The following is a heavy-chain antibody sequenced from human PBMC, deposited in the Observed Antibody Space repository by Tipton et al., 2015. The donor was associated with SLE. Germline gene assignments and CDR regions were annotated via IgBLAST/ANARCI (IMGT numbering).Heavy chain of an antibody. J-gene: IGHJ4*03. V-gene: IGHV3-15*01. CDR2: IKSNTDGGTT. Sequence: GSLRLSCVVSGITFSNAWMTWVRQAPGKGLEWVGRIKSNTDGGTTDYVAPVKGRFTISRDNSKNTLYLQMNSLRAEDTAVYYCAAELERQCFDYWGQGTTVTVSS. D-gene: IGHD1-1*01. CDR1: GITFSNAW. CDR3: AAELERQCFDY.